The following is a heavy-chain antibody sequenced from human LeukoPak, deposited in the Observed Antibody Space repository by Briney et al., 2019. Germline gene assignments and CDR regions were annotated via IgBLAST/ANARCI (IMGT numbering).Heavy chain of an antibody. CDR3: AGPARRREWSFDY. CDR2: ISGSGGST. V-gene: IGHV3-23*01. J-gene: IGHJ4*02. CDR1: GFTFSSYA. Sequence: PGGSPRLSCAASGFTFSSYAMSWVRQAPGKGLEWVSAISGSGGSTYYADSVKGRFTISRDNSKNTLYLQMNSLRAEDTAVYYCAGPARRREWSFDYWGQGTLVTVSS. D-gene: IGHD6-6*01.